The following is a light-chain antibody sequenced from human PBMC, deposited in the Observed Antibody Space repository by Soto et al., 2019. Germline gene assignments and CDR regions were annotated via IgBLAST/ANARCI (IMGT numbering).Light chain of an antibody. CDR1: SSNIGSNT. CDR3: AAWDDSLNGYV. J-gene: IGLJ1*01. V-gene: IGLV1-44*01. CDR2: SNN. Sequence: QSVLTQPPSASGTPEQRVTISCSGSSSNIGSNTVNWYQQLPGTAPKLLIYSNNQRPSGVPDRFSGSKSGTSASLAISGLQSEGEADYYCAAWDDSLNGYVFGTGTKLTVL.